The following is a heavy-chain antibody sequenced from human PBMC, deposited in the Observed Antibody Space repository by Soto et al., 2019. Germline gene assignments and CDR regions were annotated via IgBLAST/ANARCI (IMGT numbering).Heavy chain of an antibody. D-gene: IGHD2-15*01. J-gene: IGHJ5*02. CDR3: ARDYAENVVLLRGPTQTFDP. V-gene: IGHV3-33*01. CDR1: GFTFSSYG. CDR2: IWYDGSNK. Sequence: GGSLRLSCAASGFTFSSYGMHWVRQAPGKGLEWVAVIWYDGSNKYYADSVKGRFTISRDNSKNTLYLQMNSLRAEDTAVYYCARDYAENVVLLRGPTQTFDPWGQGTLVTVSS.